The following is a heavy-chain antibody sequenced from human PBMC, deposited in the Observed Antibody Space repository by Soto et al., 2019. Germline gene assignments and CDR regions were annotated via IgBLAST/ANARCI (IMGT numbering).Heavy chain of an antibody. D-gene: IGHD6-19*01. V-gene: IGHV4-39*01. Sequence: TXGSLSLTCTVCGGCISSSRDYGGWIRQPPGKGLEWIGSIYYSGSTYYNPSLRSRVTISVDTSKNQFPLKLSSVTAADTAVYYCASPKGIAVAGTGAFDIWGQRTMVTVSS. CDR3: ASPKGIAVAGTGAFDI. J-gene: IGHJ3*02. CDR1: GGCISSSRDY. CDR2: IYYSGST.